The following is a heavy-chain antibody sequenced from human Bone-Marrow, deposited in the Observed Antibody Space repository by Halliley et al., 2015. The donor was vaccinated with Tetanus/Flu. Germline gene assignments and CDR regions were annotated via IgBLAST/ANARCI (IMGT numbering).Heavy chain of an antibody. CDR1: GGSLSGYY. J-gene: IGHJ4*02. D-gene: IGHD6-13*01. Sequence: LRLSCAVYGGSLSGYYWSWIRQPPGMGLEWIGEIDDGGTSNYNPSLKSRLTMSVDTSKNQFSLKLSSVTAADTVVYYCAREGRAAAGLLYWGQGTLVTVSS. V-gene: IGHV4-34*01. CDR2: IDDGGTS. CDR3: AREGRAAAGLLY.